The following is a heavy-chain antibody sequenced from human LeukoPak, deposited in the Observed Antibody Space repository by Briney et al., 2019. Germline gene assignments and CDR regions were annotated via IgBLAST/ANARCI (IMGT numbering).Heavy chain of an antibody. CDR1: GFTFSSYS. Sequence: GGSLRLSCAASGFTFSSYSMNWVRQAPGKGLEWVSSISSSSSYIYYADSVKGRFTISRDNSKNTLYLQMNSLRAEDTAVYYCARDHPMGYFDYWGQGTLVTVSS. V-gene: IGHV3-21*01. D-gene: IGHD5-24*01. J-gene: IGHJ4*02. CDR3: ARDHPMGYFDY. CDR2: ISSSSSYI.